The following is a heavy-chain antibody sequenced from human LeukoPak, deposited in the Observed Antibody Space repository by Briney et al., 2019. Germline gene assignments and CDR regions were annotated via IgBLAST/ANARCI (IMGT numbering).Heavy chain of an antibody. Sequence: ASVKVSCKASGYAFTSYDINWVRQATGQGLEWMGWMNPNSGNTGYAQKFQGRVTMTRNTSISTAYMGLSSLRSEDTAVYYCARGSRGSGSYYIYYYYYMDVWGKGTTVTISS. D-gene: IGHD3-10*01. CDR1: GYAFTSYD. V-gene: IGHV1-8*01. CDR3: ARGSRGSGSYYIYYYYYMDV. CDR2: MNPNSGNT. J-gene: IGHJ6*03.